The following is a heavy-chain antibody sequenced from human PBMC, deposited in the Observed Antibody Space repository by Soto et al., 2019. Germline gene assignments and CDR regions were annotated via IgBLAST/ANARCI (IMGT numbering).Heavy chain of an antibody. CDR3: AKDRGGGGYPLFDS. J-gene: IGHJ4*02. Sequence: EVQLLESGGDLAQPGGTLRLACAASGFSINVYAISWVRQAPGNGLEWVSTCRHSDTYYSGSVRGRFTISRDEAKNTLYLNLHNLRVEDTAVYYCAKDRGGGGYPLFDSWGQGTLVTVSS. D-gene: IGHD2-15*01. V-gene: IGHV3-23*01. CDR1: GFSINVYA. CDR2: CRHSDT.